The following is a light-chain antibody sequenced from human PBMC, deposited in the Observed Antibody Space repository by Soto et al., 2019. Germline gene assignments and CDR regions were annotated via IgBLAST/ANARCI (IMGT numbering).Light chain of an antibody. CDR2: AAS. V-gene: IGKV1-27*01. CDR1: QDISNF. Sequence: DIQMTQSPSSLSAFVGDTVTITCRASQDISNFLAWYQQKPVKVPKLLIYAASTLQSGVPSRFSGSGSGTAFTLTISSLQPEDVATYYCQKCKIAPFTFGGGTKVEMK. CDR3: QKCKIAPFT. J-gene: IGKJ4*01.